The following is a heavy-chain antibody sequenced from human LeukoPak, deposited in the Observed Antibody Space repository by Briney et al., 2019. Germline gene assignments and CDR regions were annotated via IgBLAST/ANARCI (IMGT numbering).Heavy chain of an antibody. CDR1: GFTFSRYA. J-gene: IGHJ1*01. CDR3: AKTYYYDSSGYPGPFQH. CDR2: ISGSGGST. V-gene: IGHV3-23*01. D-gene: IGHD3-22*01. Sequence: GGSLRLSFAASGFTFSRYAMSWVRQASGKGLEWDSAISGSGGSTYYADSVKGRFTISRDNSKNTLYLQMNSLRAEDTAVYYCAKTYYYDSSGYPGPFQHWGQGTLVTVSS.